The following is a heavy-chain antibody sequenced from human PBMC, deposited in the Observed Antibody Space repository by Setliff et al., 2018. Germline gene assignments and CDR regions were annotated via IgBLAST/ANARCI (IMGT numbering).Heavy chain of an antibody. V-gene: IGHV7-4-1*02. CDR1: GYTITNFA. CDR3: ARASRFGTIKYRGDYYMDV. D-gene: IGHD3-10*01. CDR2: INTNSGNP. J-gene: IGHJ6*03. Sequence: ASVKVSCKASGYTITNFALNWVRQAPGQGPEWMGWINTNSGNPTYAQGFTGRFVFSLDTSVSTAYLQISSLKAEDTALYYCARASRFGTIKYRGDYYMDVWGKGTTVTSP.